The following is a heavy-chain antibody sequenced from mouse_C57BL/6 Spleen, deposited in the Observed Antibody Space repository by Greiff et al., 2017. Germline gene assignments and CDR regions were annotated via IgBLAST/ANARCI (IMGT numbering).Heavy chain of an antibody. J-gene: IGHJ2*01. CDR2: INPGSGGT. V-gene: IGHV1-54*01. Sequence: VQLQQSGAELVRPGTSVKVSCKASGYAFPNYLIEWVKQRPGQGLEWIGVINPGSGGTNYNEKFKGKATLTADKSSSTAYMQLSSLTSEDSAVYFCARSGYYGSSPYFDYWGQGTTLTVSS. CDR1: GYAFPNYL. CDR3: ARSGYYGSSPYFDY. D-gene: IGHD1-1*01.